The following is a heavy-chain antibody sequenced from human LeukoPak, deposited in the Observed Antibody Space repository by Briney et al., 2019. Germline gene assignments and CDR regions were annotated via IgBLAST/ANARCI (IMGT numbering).Heavy chain of an antibody. CDR2: ISGSSSYI. D-gene: IGHD3-22*01. J-gene: IGHJ4*02. Sequence: GGALRLSCAASVFTFSSYWLHWVRQAPGKGREGVSSISGSSSYIYYADSVKGRFTISRDNAKNSLYLQMNSLRAEDTAVYYCARAVWDSSGHLFDYWGQGTLVTVSS. V-gene: IGHV3-21*01. CDR3: ARAVWDSSGHLFDY. CDR1: VFTFSSYW.